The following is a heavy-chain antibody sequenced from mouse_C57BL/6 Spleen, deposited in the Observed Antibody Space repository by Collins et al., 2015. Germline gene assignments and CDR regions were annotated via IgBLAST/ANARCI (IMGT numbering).Heavy chain of an antibody. V-gene: IGHV2-2*02. J-gene: IGHJ1*01. CDR3: ARNWATVVATDWYFDV. D-gene: IGHD1-1*01. CDR2: IWSGGST. CDR1: GFSLTSYG. Sequence: QVQLKQSGPGLVQPSQSLSITCTVSGFSLTSYGVHWVRQSPGKGLEWLGVIWSGGSTDYNAAFISRLSISKDNSKSQVFFKMNSLQANDTAIYYCARNWATVVATDWYFDVWGAGTTVTVSS.